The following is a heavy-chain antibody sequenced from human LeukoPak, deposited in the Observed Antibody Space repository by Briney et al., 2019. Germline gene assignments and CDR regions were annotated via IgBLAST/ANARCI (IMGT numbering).Heavy chain of an antibody. Sequence: PGGSLRLSCAGSGFVFSDFYINWIRHSPGKGLEWLAYISPDGSYTTYGDSVNGRFVISRDNAKNSVSLQMNSLRVEDTAVYFCASDQVSGVFDYWGQGARVTVS. CDR1: GFVFSDFY. V-gene: IGHV3-11*05. J-gene: IGHJ4*02. CDR2: ISPDGSYT. D-gene: IGHD5/OR15-5a*01. CDR3: ASDQVSGVFDY.